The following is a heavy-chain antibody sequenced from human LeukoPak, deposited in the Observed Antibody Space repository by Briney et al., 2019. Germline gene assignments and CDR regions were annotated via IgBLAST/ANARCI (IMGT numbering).Heavy chain of an antibody. CDR2: ISGGGGTK. CDR1: GFTFNIYA. J-gene: IGHJ4*02. Sequence: GGSLRLSCAASGFTFNIYAMSWVRQAPGKGLEWVSAISGGGGTKYYADSVKGRFTISRDNSKNTLYLQMNSLRAEDTAVYYCARERPFYGSDYWGQGTLVTVSS. V-gene: IGHV3-23*01. D-gene: IGHD3-10*01. CDR3: ARERPFYGSDY.